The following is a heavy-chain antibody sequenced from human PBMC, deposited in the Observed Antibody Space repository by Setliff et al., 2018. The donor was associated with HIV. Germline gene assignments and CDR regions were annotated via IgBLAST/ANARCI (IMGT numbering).Heavy chain of an antibody. CDR2: IYTSGST. J-gene: IGHJ4*02. V-gene: IGHV4-4*07. D-gene: IGHD6-19*01. CDR3: ARGRDSSGWYPYYFDY. Sequence: SETLSLTCTVSGASMTGYYWSWIRQPAGKGLEWIGHIYTSGSTNYNPSLKSRVTISVDTSKNQFSLKLSSVTAADTAVYYCARGRDSSGWYPYYFDYWGQGTLVTVSS. CDR1: GASMTGYY.